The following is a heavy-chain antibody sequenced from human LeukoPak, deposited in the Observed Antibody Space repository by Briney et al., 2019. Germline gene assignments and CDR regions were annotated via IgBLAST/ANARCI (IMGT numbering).Heavy chain of an antibody. CDR1: GYTFTSYG. V-gene: IGHV1-18*01. CDR3: ARDPQPDTMIVVRGAFDI. J-gene: IGHJ3*02. CDR2: ISAYNGNT. D-gene: IGHD3-22*01. Sequence: ASVKVSCKASGYTFTSYGISWVRQAPGQGLGWMGWISAYNGNTNYAQKLQGRVTMTTDTSTSTAYMELRSLRSDDTAVYYCARDPQPDTMIVVRGAFDIWGQGTMVTVSS.